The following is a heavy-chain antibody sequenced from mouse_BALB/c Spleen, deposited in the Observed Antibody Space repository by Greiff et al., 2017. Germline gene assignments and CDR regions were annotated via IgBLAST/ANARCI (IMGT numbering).Heavy chain of an antibody. J-gene: IGHJ4*01. CDR3: ARVLITTVVAGDAMDY. CDR2: ISDGGSYT. V-gene: IGHV5-4*02. CDR1: GFTFSDYY. Sequence: EVNLVESGGGLVKPGGSLKLSCAASGFTFSDYYMYWVRQTPEKRLEWVATISDGGSYTYYPDSVKGRFTISRDNAKNNLYLQMSSLKSEDTAMYYCARVLITTVVAGDAMDYWGQGTSVTVSS. D-gene: IGHD1-1*01.